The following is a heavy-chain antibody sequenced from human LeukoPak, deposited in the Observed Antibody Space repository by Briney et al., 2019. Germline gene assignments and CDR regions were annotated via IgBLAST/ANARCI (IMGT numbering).Heavy chain of an antibody. CDR3: ASGPLYYDILTGYDYYFDY. CDR1: GGSISSSSYY. Sequence: SETLSLICTVSGGSISSSSYYWGWIRQPPGKGLEWIGSIYYSGSTYYNPSLKSRVTISVDTSKNQFSLKLSSVTAADTAVYYCASGPLYYDILTGYDYYFDYWGQGTLVTVSS. J-gene: IGHJ4*02. D-gene: IGHD3-9*01. V-gene: IGHV4-39*07. CDR2: IYYSGST.